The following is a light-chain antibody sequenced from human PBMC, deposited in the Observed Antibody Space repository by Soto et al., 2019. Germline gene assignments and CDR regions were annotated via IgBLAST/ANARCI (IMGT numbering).Light chain of an antibody. CDR3: SSYTSSTTLVV. V-gene: IGLV2-14*03. J-gene: IGLJ2*01. Sequence: QSALTQPASVSGSPGKSCSISCSGTSSDVGGYNYVSWYQQNPGKAPKLMIFDVSDRPSGVSYHFSGSKSGNTASLTISGLKAGDDADYYCSSYTSSTTLVVFGGGTKLTVL. CDR1: SSDVGGYNY. CDR2: DVS.